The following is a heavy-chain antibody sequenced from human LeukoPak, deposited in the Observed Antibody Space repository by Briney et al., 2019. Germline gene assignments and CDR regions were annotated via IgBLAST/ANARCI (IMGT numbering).Heavy chain of an antibody. CDR1: GFTFSSYS. CDR2: IGISSGNT. D-gene: IGHD5-12*01. CDR3: ARDYRYAFDN. Sequence: GGSLRLSCAASGFTFSSYSTNWVRQAPGKGLEWISYIGISSGNTKYADSVKGRFTISADSAKNSLYLQMNSLRVEDTAVYYCARDYRYAFDNWGQGTLVTVSS. V-gene: IGHV3-48*04. J-gene: IGHJ4*02.